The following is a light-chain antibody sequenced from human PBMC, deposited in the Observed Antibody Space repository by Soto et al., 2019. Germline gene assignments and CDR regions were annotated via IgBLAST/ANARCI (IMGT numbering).Light chain of an antibody. J-gene: IGKJ5*01. CDR3: EQSYSNLSIT. Sequence: DIQMTQSPSSLSASVGDRVTITCRASQSISSYLNWYQQKPGKAPKLLIHAASSLQSGVPSRFSGSGSGTDFTRTISSLQPEDFATYYCEQSYSNLSITFVEGTRLEIK. CDR1: QSISSY. CDR2: AAS. V-gene: IGKV1-39*01.